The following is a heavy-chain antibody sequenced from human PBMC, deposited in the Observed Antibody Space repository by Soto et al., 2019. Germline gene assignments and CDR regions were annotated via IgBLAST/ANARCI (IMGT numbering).Heavy chain of an antibody. J-gene: IGHJ4*02. V-gene: IGHV4-4*02. D-gene: IGHD2-8*01. CDR1: GGSISSSNW. CDR3: ARITTFGVGEIHRDY. CDR2: IYHSGST. Sequence: QVQLQESGPGLVKPSGTLSLTCAVSGGSISSSNWWSWVRPPPGKGLEWIGEIYHSGSTNYNPSLKSRVTISVDKSNNQFSLKLSSVTAAYTAVYYCARITTFGVGEIHRDYWGKGTLVTVSS.